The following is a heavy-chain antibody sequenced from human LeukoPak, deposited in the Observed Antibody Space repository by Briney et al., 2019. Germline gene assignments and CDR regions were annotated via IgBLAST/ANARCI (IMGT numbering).Heavy chain of an antibody. Sequence: GESLRLSCAAPGFTFSSYSMTWVRQAPGKGLEWVSSISGISTYIYYADSVKGRFTISRDRAKNTLYLQMNSLRADDTAVYYCAKSACTGRGCYPPALNWFDPWGERPLVTVSS. J-gene: IGHJ5*02. CDR2: ISGISTYI. V-gene: IGHV3-21*01. CDR1: GFTFSSYS. CDR3: AKSACTGRGCYPPALNWFDP. D-gene: IGHD2-15*01.